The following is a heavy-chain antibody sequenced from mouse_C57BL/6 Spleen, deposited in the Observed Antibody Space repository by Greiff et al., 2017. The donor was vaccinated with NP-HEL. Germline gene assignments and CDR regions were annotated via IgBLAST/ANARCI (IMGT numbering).Heavy chain of an antibody. Sequence: EVKLEESGPGLVKPSQSLSLTCSVTGYSITSGYYWNWIRQFPGNKLEWMGYISYDGSNNYNPSLKNRISITRDTSKNQFFLKLNSVTTEDTATYYCARRDYYGSSSDYWGQGTTLTVSS. D-gene: IGHD1-1*01. J-gene: IGHJ2*01. V-gene: IGHV3-6*01. CDR2: ISYDGSN. CDR3: ARRDYYGSSSDY. CDR1: GYSITSGYY.